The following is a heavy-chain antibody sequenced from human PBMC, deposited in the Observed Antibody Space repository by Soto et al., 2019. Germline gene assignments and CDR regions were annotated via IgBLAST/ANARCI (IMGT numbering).Heavy chain of an antibody. CDR3: AIGGHYYDSSGPVGYFDL. CDR2: IYHSGST. D-gene: IGHD3-22*01. V-gene: IGHV4-30-2*01. CDR1: GGSISSGGYS. Sequence: QLQLQESGSGLVKPSQTLSLTCAVSGGSISSGGYSWNWIRQPPGKGLEWIGYIYHSGSTYYNPSLKSRVTISVDRSKNQFSLKLSSVTAADTAVYYCAIGGHYYDSSGPVGYFDLWGRGTLVTVSS. J-gene: IGHJ2*01.